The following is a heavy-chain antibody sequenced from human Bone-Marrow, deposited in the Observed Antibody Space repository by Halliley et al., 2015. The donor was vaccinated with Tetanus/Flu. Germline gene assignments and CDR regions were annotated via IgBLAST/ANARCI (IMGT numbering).Heavy chain of an antibody. CDR3: AKDMRDFWGEDYRAIFYYYGMDG. V-gene: IGHV3-43*01. CDR2: T. D-gene: IGHD3-3*01. J-gene: IGHJ6*02. Sequence: TYYADSVKGRFTISRDNNKNSLYLQMNSLRTEDPALYYCAKDMRDFWGEDYRAIFYYYGMDGWGPGTTVTVSS.